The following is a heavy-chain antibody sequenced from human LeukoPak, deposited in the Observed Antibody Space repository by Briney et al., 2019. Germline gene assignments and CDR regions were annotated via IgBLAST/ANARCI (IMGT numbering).Heavy chain of an antibody. CDR3: ATVVPRRGYSGYDEYNWFDP. CDR2: FDPEDGET. CDR1: GYTLTELS. J-gene: IGHJ5*02. V-gene: IGHV1-24*01. Sequence: ASVKVSCKVSGYTLTELSMHWVRQAPGKGLEWMGGFDPEDGETIYAQKFQGRVTTTEDTSTDTAYMELSSLRSEDTAVYYCATVVPRRGYSGYDEYNWFDPWGQGTLVTVSS. D-gene: IGHD5-12*01.